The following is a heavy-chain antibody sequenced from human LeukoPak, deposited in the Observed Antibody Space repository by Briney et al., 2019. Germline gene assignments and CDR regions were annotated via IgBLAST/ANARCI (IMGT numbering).Heavy chain of an antibody. D-gene: IGHD6-19*01. CDR1: GGSISSYY. J-gene: IGHJ3*02. Sequence: SETLSLTCTVSGGSISSYYWSWIRKPPGQGLEWIGYIYYSGSTNYNPSLKSRVTISVDTSKNQFSLKLSSVTAADTAVYYCARPRTLYSSGWYLGYDAFDIWGQGTMVTVSS. CDR3: ARPRTLYSSGWYLGYDAFDI. CDR2: IYYSGST. V-gene: IGHV4-59*08.